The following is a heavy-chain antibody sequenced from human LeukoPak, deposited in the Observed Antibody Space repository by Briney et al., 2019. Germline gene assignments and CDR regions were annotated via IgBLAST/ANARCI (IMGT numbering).Heavy chain of an antibody. CDR1: GFTFSNAW. D-gene: IGHD3-16*01. CDR3: ARGAGVGSYVPFDL. Sequence: GGSLRLSCAASGFTFSNAWMSWVRQAPGKGLECVSSISATSSHIYDADSVTGRVTTSRDNARNSLSLQMNSLRVEDTGVYYCARGAGVGSYVPFDLWGQGTRVTVSS. V-gene: IGHV3-21*01. J-gene: IGHJ4*02. CDR2: ISATSSHI.